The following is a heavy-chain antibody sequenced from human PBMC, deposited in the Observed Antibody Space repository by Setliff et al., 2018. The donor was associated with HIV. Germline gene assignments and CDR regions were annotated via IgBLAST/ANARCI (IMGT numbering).Heavy chain of an antibody. CDR1: VGSVSSGNHY. D-gene: IGHD3-10*01. CDR2: IYTSGST. Sequence: PSETLSLTCTVSVGSVSSGNHYWSWIRQPAGKGLEWIGRIYTSGSTKYNPSLKSRVTISADTSKNQFSLNLSSVTAAETAVYYCARVGYHGSGRYSFDYWGQGTLVTVSS. V-gene: IGHV4-61*02. J-gene: IGHJ4*02. CDR3: ARVGYHGSGRYSFDY.